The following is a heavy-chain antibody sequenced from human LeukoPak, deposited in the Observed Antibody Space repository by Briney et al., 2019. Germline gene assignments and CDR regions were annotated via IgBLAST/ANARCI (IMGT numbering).Heavy chain of an antibody. CDR2: ISGSGGST. CDR3: AKGGYSSGWTDFDY. V-gene: IGHV3-23*01. Sequence: PGGSLRLSCAASGFTFSSYAMSWVRQAPGKGLEWVSGISGSGGSTYYADSVKGRFTISRDNSKNTLYLQMNSLRAEDTAVCYCAKGGYSSGWTDFDYWGQGTLVTVSS. J-gene: IGHJ4*02. CDR1: GFTFSSYA. D-gene: IGHD6-19*01.